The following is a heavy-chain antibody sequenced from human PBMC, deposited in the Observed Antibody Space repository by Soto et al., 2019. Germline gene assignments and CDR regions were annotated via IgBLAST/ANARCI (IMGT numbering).Heavy chain of an antibody. Sequence: VQGSGTPSRCTFINYIIHWVRQAPGLGLEWMGWVSADNGGSKLSQKFQGRVTMSRDTFSNTVYMELTSLRYEDTAVYYCAGVQYHDYVPGSPRPDRSYFDPCGQRTLVTVSS. CDR2: VSADNGGS. J-gene: IGHJ5*02. D-gene: IGHD3-16*01. CDR1: RCTFINYI. CDR3: AGVQYHDYVPGSPRPDRSYFDP. V-gene: IGHV1-3*01.